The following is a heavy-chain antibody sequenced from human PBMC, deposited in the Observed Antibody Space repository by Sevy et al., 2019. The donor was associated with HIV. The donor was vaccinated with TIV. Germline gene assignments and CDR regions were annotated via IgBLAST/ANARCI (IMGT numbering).Heavy chain of an antibody. D-gene: IGHD3-10*01. CDR2: IRSSGSTI. V-gene: IGHV3-11*01. J-gene: IGHJ5*02. CDR3: ARVWFGELWGWGFNWFDA. Sequence: GGSLRLSCAASGFTFSDYYMSWIRQAPGKGLEWVSYIRSSGSTIYYADSVKGRFTISRDNAKNSLYLQMNSLRAEDTDVYYCARVWFGELWGWGFNWFDAWGQGTLVTVSS. CDR1: GFTFSDYY.